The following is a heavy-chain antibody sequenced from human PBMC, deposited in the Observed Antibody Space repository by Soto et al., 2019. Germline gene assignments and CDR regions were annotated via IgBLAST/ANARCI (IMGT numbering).Heavy chain of an antibody. CDR2: VSNTATT. J-gene: IGHJ4*02. D-gene: IGHD3-9*01. CDR3: AHILSGSQFNY. Sequence: PSETLSLTCTVSGASIINYYWAWIRQSPGRGLESIGYVSNTATTTYNPPFKSRATISVDASKNQFSLKVNSVIAADTAIYYCAHILSGSQFNYWGQGTPVTVSS. V-gene: IGHV4-4*08. CDR1: GASIINYY.